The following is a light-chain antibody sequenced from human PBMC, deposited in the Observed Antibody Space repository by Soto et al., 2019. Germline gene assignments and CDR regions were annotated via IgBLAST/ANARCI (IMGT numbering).Light chain of an antibody. CDR3: QQYESSPT. CDR2: IAS. V-gene: IGKV3-20*01. Sequence: EIVLTQSPGTLSLSPGERATLSCRASQSISSSPLAWYQQKPGQAPRLLIYIASRRATGIPDRFSGSGSGTDFTLTISRLEPEDSAVYYCQQYESSPTFGGGTKVEIK. CDR1: QSISSSP. J-gene: IGKJ4*01.